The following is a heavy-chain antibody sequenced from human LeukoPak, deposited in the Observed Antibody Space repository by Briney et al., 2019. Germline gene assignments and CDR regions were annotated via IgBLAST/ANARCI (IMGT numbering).Heavy chain of an antibody. CDR1: GGSMSSYY. CDR3: ARSIDSSSTGAAAFDI. V-gene: IGHV4-4*07. D-gene: IGHD6-6*01. Sequence: PETLSLTCTVSGGSMSSYYWSFIRQSAGTGLEWLGRIHTSGTTWYNPSLKSRVTLSVDASKNQFSLGLTSVTAADTAVYYCARSIDSSSTGAAAFDIWGQGTMVTVSS. J-gene: IGHJ3*02. CDR2: IHTSGTT.